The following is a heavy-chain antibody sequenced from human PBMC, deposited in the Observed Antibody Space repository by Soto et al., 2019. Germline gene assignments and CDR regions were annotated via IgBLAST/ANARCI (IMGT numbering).Heavy chain of an antibody. V-gene: IGHV4-39*01. CDR3: ASLPYSSGTHPVDAFDI. CDR2: IYYSGST. Sequence: QLQLQESGPGLVKPSETLSLTCTVSGGSISSSSYYWGWIRQPPGKGLEWIGSIYYSGSTYYNPSPTRRLTISVDTPKTQCSLKLCSVTAADTAVYYCASLPYSSGTHPVDAFDIWGQGTMVTVSS. J-gene: IGHJ3*02. CDR1: GGSISSSSYY. D-gene: IGHD6-19*01.